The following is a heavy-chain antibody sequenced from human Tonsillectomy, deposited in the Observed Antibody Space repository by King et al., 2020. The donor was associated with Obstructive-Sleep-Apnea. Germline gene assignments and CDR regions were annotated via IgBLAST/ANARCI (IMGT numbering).Heavy chain of an antibody. CDR2: IHQDGKEK. D-gene: IGHD1-26*01. CDR1: GFTFSNCW. V-gene: IGHV3-7*01. J-gene: IGHJ4*02. Sequence: VQLVESGGGLVQPGGSLRLSCAASGFTFSNCWMSWVRQAPGKGLKWVASIHQDGKEKHYVDSVKGRFTVSRDNAKNSLFLQMNSLRADDTAVYYCARDLFGWADGAHWGQGTLVTVSS. CDR3: ARDLFGWADGAH.